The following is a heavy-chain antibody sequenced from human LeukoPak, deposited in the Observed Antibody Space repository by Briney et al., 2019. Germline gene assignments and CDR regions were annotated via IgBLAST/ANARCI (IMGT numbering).Heavy chain of an antibody. Sequence: ASVKVSCKASGYTFITYYIYWVRQAPGQGLECVGIINPSGGGTNYGQKFQGRVTMTRDTSISTAYMELSRLRSDDTAVYYCARAFDILTGYDAFDIWGQGTMVTVSS. CDR2: INPSGGGT. D-gene: IGHD3-9*01. CDR1: GYTFITYY. V-gene: IGHV1-2*02. J-gene: IGHJ3*02. CDR3: ARAFDILTGYDAFDI.